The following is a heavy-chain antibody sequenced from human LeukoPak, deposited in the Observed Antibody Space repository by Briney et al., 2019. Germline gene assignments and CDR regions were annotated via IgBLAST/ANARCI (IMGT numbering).Heavy chain of an antibody. Sequence: ASVNVSCKASGYTFTGYYMHWVRQAPGQGLEWMGWINPNSGGTNYAQKFQGRVTMTRDTSISTAYMELSRLRSDDTAVYYCARDPGPHYDFWSLPSFDPWGQGTLVTVSS. CDR2: INPNSGGT. D-gene: IGHD3-3*01. J-gene: IGHJ5*02. CDR1: GYTFTGYY. CDR3: ARDPGPHYDFWSLPSFDP. V-gene: IGHV1-2*02.